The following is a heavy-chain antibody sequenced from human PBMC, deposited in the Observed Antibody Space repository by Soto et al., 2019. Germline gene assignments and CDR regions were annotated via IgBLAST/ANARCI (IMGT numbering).Heavy chain of an antibody. J-gene: IGHJ4*02. D-gene: IGHD1-26*01. Sequence: EVQLVESGGGLVQPGGSLTLSCAASGFIFSDYYMDWVRQVPGKGLEWVGRTRNKANRYSPEYAPSVKGRFTISRHDLDDAMYLQMNSLKTEDTAVYYCARDTGGSYGYWGQGALVTVSS. CDR3: ARDTGGSYGY. CDR1: GFIFSDYY. V-gene: IGHV3-72*01. CDR2: TRNKANRYSP.